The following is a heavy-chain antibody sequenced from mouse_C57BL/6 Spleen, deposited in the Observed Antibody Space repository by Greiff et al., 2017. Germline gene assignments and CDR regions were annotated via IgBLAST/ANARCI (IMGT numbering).Heavy chain of an antibody. CDR3: ARRGSNYGGAMDY. CDR2: IDPGSGGT. J-gene: IGHJ4*01. V-gene: IGHV1-54*01. CDR1: GYAFTNYS. D-gene: IGHD2-5*01. Sequence: VQLQQSGAELVRPGTSVKVSCKASGYAFTNYSIEWVKQRPGQGLEWIGVIDPGSGGTNYNEKFKGKATRTADKSSSTAYMQLSSLTSEDSAVYYWARRGSNYGGAMDYWGQGTSVTVSS.